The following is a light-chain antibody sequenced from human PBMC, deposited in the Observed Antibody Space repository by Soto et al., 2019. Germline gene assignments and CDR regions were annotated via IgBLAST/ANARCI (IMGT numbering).Light chain of an antibody. CDR3: QQYYSNPLT. CDR2: WAS. CDR1: QSVLYSANNKNY. Sequence: DIVMTQSPDSLAVSLGERATINCKSSQSVLYSANNKNYLAWYQQKAGQPPKLLIYWASTRESGVPDRFSGSGSGTDFTHTISSLQAEDVAVYYCQQYYSNPLTFGGGTKVEIK. V-gene: IGKV4-1*01. J-gene: IGKJ4*01.